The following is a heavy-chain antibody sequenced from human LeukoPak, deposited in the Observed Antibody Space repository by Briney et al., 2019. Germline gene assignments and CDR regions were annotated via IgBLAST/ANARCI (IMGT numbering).Heavy chain of an antibody. Sequence: GGSLRLSCAASGFTLSSHWMTWVRQAPGKGLEWVANINQDGSAKYYVDSVKGRFTISRDNAKNSMYLQMNSLRAEDTAVYYCARWDIRGTAHQLDYWGQGTLVTVSS. V-gene: IGHV3-7*01. J-gene: IGHJ4*02. CDR3: ARWDIRGTAHQLDY. CDR2: INQDGSAK. CDR1: GFTLSSHW. D-gene: IGHD1-7*01.